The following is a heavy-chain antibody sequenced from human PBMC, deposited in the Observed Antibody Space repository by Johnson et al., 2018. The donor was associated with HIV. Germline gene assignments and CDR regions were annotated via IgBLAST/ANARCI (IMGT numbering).Heavy chain of an antibody. V-gene: IGHV3-66*01. CDR2: IYSGGST. J-gene: IGHJ3*02. CDR1: GFTVSSNY. D-gene: IGHD6-6*01. CDR3: ARASSIAARGADAFDI. Sequence: VQLVESGGGLVQPGGSLRLSCAVSGFTVSSNYMSWVRRAPGKGLEWVSVIYSGGSTYYADSVKGRFTISRDNSKNTVYLQMNSLRADDTAVYYCARASSIAARGADAFDIWGQGTMVTVSS.